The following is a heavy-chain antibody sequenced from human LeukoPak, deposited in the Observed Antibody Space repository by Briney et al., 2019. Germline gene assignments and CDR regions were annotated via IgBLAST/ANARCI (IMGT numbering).Heavy chain of an antibody. V-gene: IGHV3-21*01. CDR3: ARGGIVVPAPRFDP. CDR2: ISSSSSYI. CDR1: XXXXSSYS. J-gene: IGHJ5*02. Sequence: NPGGSXRLSXAXXXXXXSSYSMNWVRXAPGKGLEWVSSISSSSSYIYYADSVKGRFTISRDNAKNSLYLQMNSLRAEDTAVYYCARGGIVVPAPRFDPWGQGTLVTVSS. D-gene: IGHD2-2*01.